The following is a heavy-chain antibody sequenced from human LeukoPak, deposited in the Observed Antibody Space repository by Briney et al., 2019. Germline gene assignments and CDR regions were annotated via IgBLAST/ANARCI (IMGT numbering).Heavy chain of an antibody. J-gene: IGHJ1*01. V-gene: IGHV3-48*03. CDR1: GFTFSSYE. D-gene: IGHD3-3*01. CDR2: ISSSGSTI. Sequence: PGGSLRLSCAASGFTFSSYEMNWLRQAPGKGLEGASYISSSGSTIYYADSVKGRFTISRDNAKSALYLQMNSLRAEDTAVYYCARDAAYDFRNPYRYFQHWGQGTLVTASS. CDR3: ARDAAYDFRNPYRYFQH.